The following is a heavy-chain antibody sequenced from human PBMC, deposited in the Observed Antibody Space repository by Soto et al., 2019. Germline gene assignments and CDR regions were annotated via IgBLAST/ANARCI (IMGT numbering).Heavy chain of an antibody. CDR2: ISYDGSDK. J-gene: IGHJ3*02. Sequence: QEQLVESGGGVVQPGRSLRLSCAAFGFTFSSYGMNWVRQAPGKGLEWVAVISYDGSDKYYADSVKGRFTISRDNSKNTLYLQMNSLRAEDTAVYYCAKDEDGDYLLDAFDMWGQGTMVTVSS. V-gene: IGHV3-30*18. CDR1: GFTFSSYG. CDR3: AKDEDGDYLLDAFDM. D-gene: IGHD4-17*01.